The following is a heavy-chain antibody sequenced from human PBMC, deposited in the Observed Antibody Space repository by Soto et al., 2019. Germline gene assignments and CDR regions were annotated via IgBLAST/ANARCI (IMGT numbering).Heavy chain of an antibody. CDR1: GFIFNEYC. V-gene: IGHV3-33*03. CDR3: ARWGCSGTNCNLNQRSYDL. J-gene: IGHJ4*02. CDR2: IWDDGSNK. Sequence: QVQLVESGGGVVQPWMSLRISCSAAGFIFNEYCMHWVRQAPGKGPVWVAVIWDDGSNKYYADSVKGRFTISRDNSKNTMSLQMNNLRAEDTAVYYCARWGCSGTNCNLNQRSYDLWGQGTLVTVSS. D-gene: IGHD2-15*01.